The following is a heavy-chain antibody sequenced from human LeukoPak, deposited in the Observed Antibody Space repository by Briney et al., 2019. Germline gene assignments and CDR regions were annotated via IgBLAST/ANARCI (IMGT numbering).Heavy chain of an antibody. V-gene: IGHV3-30*18. D-gene: IGHD3-22*01. Sequence: GGSLRLSCAASGFMFSSHGMHWVRQAPGKGLEWVAVISYDGRNKYYVDSVKGRFTISRDNSKKTLYLEMNSLRAEDTAIYYCAKGFRDSSGYYQGGYWGQGTLVTVSS. CDR2: ISYDGRNK. CDR3: AKGFRDSSGYYQGGY. CDR1: GFMFSSHG. J-gene: IGHJ4*02.